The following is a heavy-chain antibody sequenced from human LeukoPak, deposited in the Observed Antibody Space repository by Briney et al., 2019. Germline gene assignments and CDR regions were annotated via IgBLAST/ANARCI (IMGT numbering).Heavy chain of an antibody. J-gene: IGHJ4*02. CDR1: GYTFTGYY. V-gene: IGHV1-2*02. CDR2: INPNSGGT. Sequence: ASVKVSCKASGYTFTGYYMHWVRQAPGQGLEWMGWINPNSGGTNYAQKFEGRVTMTRDTSISTAYMELSRLRSDDTAVYYCARAYSSSWYNFDYWGQGTLVTVSS. D-gene: IGHD6-13*01. CDR3: ARAYSSSWYNFDY.